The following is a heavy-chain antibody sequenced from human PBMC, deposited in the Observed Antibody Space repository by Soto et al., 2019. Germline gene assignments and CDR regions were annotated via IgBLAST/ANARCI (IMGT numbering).Heavy chain of an antibody. Sequence: EVQLVESGGGLVQPGGSVRLSCAGSGFTLNDHYIDWVRQAPGKGLEWVGRIKSKTDGGTTDYAAPVKGRFTISRDESQNTLYLQMNSLKTEDTAVYYCTSLYYGHWGQGTLVTVSS. CDR3: TSLYYGH. V-gene: IGHV3-15*01. J-gene: IGHJ4*02. CDR1: GFTLNDHY. CDR2: IKSKTDGGTT. D-gene: IGHD3-16*02.